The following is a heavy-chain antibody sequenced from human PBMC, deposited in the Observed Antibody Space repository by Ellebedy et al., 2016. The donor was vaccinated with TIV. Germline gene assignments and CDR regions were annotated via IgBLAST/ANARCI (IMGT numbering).Heavy chain of an antibody. D-gene: IGHD5-12*01. V-gene: IGHV4-59*01. CDR1: GGSISSYY. J-gene: IGHJ4*02. Sequence: MPSETLSLTCTVPGGSISSYYGSWIRQPPGKGLEWIGNIYYSGGTNYNPSLKSRVTMSVDTSKNQFSLKLRSVTAADTAVYYCARVRGYYNTKVFDYWGQGTLVTVSS. CDR3: ARVRGYYNTKVFDY. CDR2: IYYSGGT.